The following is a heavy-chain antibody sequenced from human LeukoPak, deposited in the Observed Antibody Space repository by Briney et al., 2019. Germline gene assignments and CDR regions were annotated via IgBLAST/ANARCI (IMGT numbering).Heavy chain of an antibody. D-gene: IGHD2-2*01. CDR2: ILYDGSNK. CDR1: RFTPSSYP. J-gene: IGHJ4*02. CDR3: ARDTVGSSTSFDY. Sequence: PGGSLRLSCADSRFTPSSYPMHCVRHAPGKGLEWVAVILYDGSNKYYAESVRGRFTIYRDNYKNTLYLQMNSLRAEDTAVYYCARDTVGSSTSFDYWGQGTLVSVSS. V-gene: IGHV3-30*01.